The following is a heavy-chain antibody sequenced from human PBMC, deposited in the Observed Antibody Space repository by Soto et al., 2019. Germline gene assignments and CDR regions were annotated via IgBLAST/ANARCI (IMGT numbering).Heavy chain of an antibody. Sequence: SVKVSCKASGGTFSSYTISWVRQAPGQGLEWMGRIIPILGIANYAQKFQGRVTITADKSTSTAYMELSSLRSEDTAVYYCARDMKEADFGVVNWFDPWGQGTLVTVSS. CDR3: ARDMKEADFGVVNWFDP. CDR2: IIPILGIA. V-gene: IGHV1-69*04. J-gene: IGHJ5*02. CDR1: GGTFSSYT. D-gene: IGHD3-3*01.